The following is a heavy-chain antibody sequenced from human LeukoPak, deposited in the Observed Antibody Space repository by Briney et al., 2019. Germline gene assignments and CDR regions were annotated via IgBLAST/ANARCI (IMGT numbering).Heavy chain of an antibody. V-gene: IGHV4-38-2*02. CDR3: ARGVHGAQDS. CDR1: GYSISSGYF. D-gene: IGHD3-16*01. J-gene: IGHJ4*02. CDR2: INYRETT. Sequence: SETLSLTCTVFGYSISSGYFWAWIRQPPGKGLEWIGSINYRETTYYKSSLKSRLTISVDTSKNQLSLKLASVTATDTAVYYCARGVHGAQDSWGQGTLVTVSS.